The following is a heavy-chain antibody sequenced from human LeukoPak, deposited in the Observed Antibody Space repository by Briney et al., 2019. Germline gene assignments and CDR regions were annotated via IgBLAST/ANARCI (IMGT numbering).Heavy chain of an antibody. D-gene: IGHD3-22*01. V-gene: IGHV4-30-4*07. Sequence: SETLSLTCAGSGGSISSGGYSWSWIRQPPGKGLEWIGYIYYSGSTYYNPSLKSRVTISVDTSKKQFSLKLSSVTAADTAVYYCARVRWLLQLYYFDYWGQGTLVTVSS. CDR2: IYYSGST. CDR3: ARVRWLLQLYYFDY. J-gene: IGHJ4*02. CDR1: GGSISSGGYS.